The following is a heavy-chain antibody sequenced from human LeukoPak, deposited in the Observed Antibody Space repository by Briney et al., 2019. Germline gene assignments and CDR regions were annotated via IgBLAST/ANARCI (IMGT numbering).Heavy chain of an antibody. CDR3: ASQLGGKTLH. CDR2: VYYNGIT. J-gene: IGHJ4*02. CDR1: GVSISSYF. Sequence: SETLSLTCTVSGVSISSYFWSWIRQPPGKGLEWIGYVYYNGITNYNPSLKGRVSISLDTSKNQFSLNLNSVTAADTAVYYCASQLGGKTLHWGQGTLVTVFS. V-gene: IGHV4-59*01. D-gene: IGHD1-1*01.